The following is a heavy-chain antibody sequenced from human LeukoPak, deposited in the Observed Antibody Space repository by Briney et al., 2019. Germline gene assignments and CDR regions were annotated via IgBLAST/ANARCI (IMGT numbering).Heavy chain of an antibody. V-gene: IGHV4-4*07. CDR2: ICTSGST. D-gene: IGHD4-17*01. CDR3: ASARRDYDFDY. Sequence: SETLSLTCTVSGGSISSYYWSWLRQPAGKGLEWIGRICTSGSTNYNPSLKSRVTMSVDTSKNQFSLKLSSVTAADTAVYYCASARRDYDFDYWGQGTLVTVSS. J-gene: IGHJ4*02. CDR1: GGSISSYY.